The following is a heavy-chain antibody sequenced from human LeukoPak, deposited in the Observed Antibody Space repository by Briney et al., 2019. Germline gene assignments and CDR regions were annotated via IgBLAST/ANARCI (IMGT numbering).Heavy chain of an antibody. V-gene: IGHV4-39*01. J-gene: IGHJ4*02. CDR1: GGSNSSSSYY. CDR2: IYYSGST. CDR3: ARLRREDSSGYPYYSDY. Sequence: SETLSLTCTVSGGSNSSSSYYWGWIRQPPGKGLEWIGSIYYSGSTYYNPSLKSRVTISVDTSKNQFSLKLSSVTAADTAVYYCARLRREDSSGYPYYSDYWGQGTLVTVSS. D-gene: IGHD3-22*01.